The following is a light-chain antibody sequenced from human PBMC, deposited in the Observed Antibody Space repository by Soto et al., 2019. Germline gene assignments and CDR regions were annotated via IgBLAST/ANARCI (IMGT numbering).Light chain of an antibody. CDR2: AAS. Sequence: IQLTQSPSSLSASVGDRVTITCRASQGIRNYLAWYQQKSGKVPSLLIYAASTLQSGVPSRFSGSGSGTDFTLTISSLQPEDVATYYCQKYDSVPFTFGPGTKVDIK. CDR3: QKYDSVPFT. V-gene: IGKV1-27*01. J-gene: IGKJ3*01. CDR1: QGIRNY.